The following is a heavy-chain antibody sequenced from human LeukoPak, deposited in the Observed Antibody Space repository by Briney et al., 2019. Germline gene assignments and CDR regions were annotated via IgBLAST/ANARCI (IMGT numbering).Heavy chain of an antibody. D-gene: IGHD1-26*01. V-gene: IGHV3-21*01. Sequence: GGSLRLSCAASGFTFSSYSMNWVRQAPGKGLEWVSSISSSSSYIYYADSVKGRFTISRDNAKNSLYLQMNSLRAEDTAVYYCARSHPGDYFDYWGQGTLVTVSS. CDR1: GFTFSSYS. J-gene: IGHJ4*02. CDR3: ARSHPGDYFDY. CDR2: ISSSSSYI.